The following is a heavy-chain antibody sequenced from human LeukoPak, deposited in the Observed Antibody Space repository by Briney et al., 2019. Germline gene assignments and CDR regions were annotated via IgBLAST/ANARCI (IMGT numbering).Heavy chain of an antibody. D-gene: IGHD3-10*01. CDR2: IYYSGST. CDR1: GGSVSSTSYY. Sequence: SETLSLTCTVSGGSVSSTSYYWGWIRQPPGKGLEWIGSIYYSGSTYYNPSLKSRVTISAETSKNQFSLKLSSVTAADTAVYYCARYGSGSYHFDYWGQGTLVTVSS. V-gene: IGHV4-39*01. CDR3: ARYGSGSYHFDY. J-gene: IGHJ4*02.